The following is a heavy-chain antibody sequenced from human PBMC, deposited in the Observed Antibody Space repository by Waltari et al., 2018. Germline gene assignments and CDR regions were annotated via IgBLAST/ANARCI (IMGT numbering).Heavy chain of an antibody. CDR2: INPNSGGT. J-gene: IGHJ6*02. CDR1: GYTLTGYY. Sequence: QVQLVQSGAEVKKPGASVKVSCKASGYTLTGYYMHWVRQAPGQGLEWMGWINPNSGGTNYEQKFQGRVTMTRDTSISTAYMELSRLRSDDTAVYYCARACWSGGMDVWGQGTTVTVSS. CDR3: ARACWSGGMDV. V-gene: IGHV1-2*02.